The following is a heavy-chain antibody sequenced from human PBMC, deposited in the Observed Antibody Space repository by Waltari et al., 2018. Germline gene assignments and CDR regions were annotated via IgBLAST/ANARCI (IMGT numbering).Heavy chain of an antibody. V-gene: IGHV4-34*01. CDR3: ARPAGGGSGQPDYFDY. Sequence: QVQLQQWGAGLLKPSETLSLTCAVYGGSFSGYYWSWIRQPPGKGLEWHGEINHSGSIKFSPSLKSRVTRAVDAFKDQVALKLSPVTGGDPAVYYFARPAGGGSGQPDYFDYWVQGTLVTVSS. CDR1: GGSFSGYY. CDR2: INHSGSI. J-gene: IGHJ4*02. D-gene: IGHD2-15*01.